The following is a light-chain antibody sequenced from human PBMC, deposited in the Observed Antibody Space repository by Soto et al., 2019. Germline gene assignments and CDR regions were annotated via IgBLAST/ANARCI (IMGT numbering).Light chain of an antibody. J-gene: IGKJ3*01. V-gene: IGKV1-9*01. CDR3: QQLKSYPIT. CDR2: AAY. CDR1: QGINNY. Sequence: DIQLTQSPSFLSASVGDRVTITCRASQGINNYLAWYQQNPGKAPNLLIHAAYTLQNGVPSRFSGSGSGTEFTLTITNLQPEDFATYHCQQLKSYPITFGPGTKVD.